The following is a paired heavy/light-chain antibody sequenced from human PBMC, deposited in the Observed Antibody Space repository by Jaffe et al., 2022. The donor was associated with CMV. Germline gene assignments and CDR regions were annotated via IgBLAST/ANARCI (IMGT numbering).Light chain of an antibody. V-gene: IGKV3-20*01. CDR2: GAS. J-gene: IGKJ3*01. CDR1: QSVNSFY. Sequence: EIVLTQSPGTLSMSPGERATLSCRASQSVNSFYLAWYQQKPGQAPRLLIYGASSRATGIPDRFSGSGSGTDFTLTISRLEPEDFVVYYCQQYGNSPVTFGPGTKVDIK. CDR3: QQYGNSPVT.
Heavy chain of an antibody. Sequence: EVQLVESGGGLVQPGESLRLSCAASGFTFISYSMNWVRQAPGKGLEWISYISSSSNSIYYADSVKGRFTISRDNAKNSLYLQMNSLRDEDTAVYYCAGSITMGGGVIIPYFDYWGQGTLVTVSS. J-gene: IGHJ4*02. CDR1: GFTFISYS. V-gene: IGHV3-48*02. CDR2: ISSSSNSI. CDR3: AGSITMGGGVIIPYFDY. D-gene: IGHD3-10*01.